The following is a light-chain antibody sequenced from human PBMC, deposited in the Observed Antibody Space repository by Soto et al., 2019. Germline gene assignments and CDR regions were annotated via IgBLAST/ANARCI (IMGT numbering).Light chain of an antibody. CDR3: AAWDDSLNGRV. V-gene: IGLV1-44*01. Sequence: QSVLTQPASASGTPGQRLTISCSGSNSNIGSHTFNWYQHVAGTAPKLLINSDDERPSGVADRFSGSKSGTSASLAISGLLAEDEADYFCAAWDDSLNGRVFGGGTKLTV. CDR2: SDD. CDR1: NSNIGSHT. J-gene: IGLJ3*02.